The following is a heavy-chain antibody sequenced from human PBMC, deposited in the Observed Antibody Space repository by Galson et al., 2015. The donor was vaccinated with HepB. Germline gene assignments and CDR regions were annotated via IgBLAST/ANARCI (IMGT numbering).Heavy chain of an antibody. J-gene: IGHJ6*02. CDR2: INPSGGAT. CDR1: GFTFTSYY. V-gene: IGHV1-46*01. Sequence: SVKVSCKASGFTFTSYYIHWVRQAPGQGLEWMGMINPSGGATSYAQQFQGRVTMTRDTSTSTVYMELSSLRSEDTAVYYCARERHCSTTSCYVDYYYGMDVWGLGTTVTVSS. CDR3: ARERHCSTTSCYVDYYYGMDV. D-gene: IGHD2-2*01.